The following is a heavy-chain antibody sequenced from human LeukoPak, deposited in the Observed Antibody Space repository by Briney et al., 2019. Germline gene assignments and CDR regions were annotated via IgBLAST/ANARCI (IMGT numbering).Heavy chain of an antibody. CDR1: GGTFSSYA. Sequence: SVKVSCKASGGTFSSYAIRWVRQAPGQGLEWMGGIIPIFGTANYAQKFQGRVTITTDESTSTAYMELSSLRSEDTAVYYCASTRQASYPRGYFDYWGQGTLVTVSS. CDR3: ASTRQASYPRGYFDY. D-gene: IGHD3-16*01. J-gene: IGHJ4*02. V-gene: IGHV1-69*05. CDR2: IIPIFGTA.